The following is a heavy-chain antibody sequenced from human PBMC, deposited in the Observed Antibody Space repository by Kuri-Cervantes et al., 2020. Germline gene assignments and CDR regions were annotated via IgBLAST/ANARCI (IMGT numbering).Heavy chain of an antibody. D-gene: IGHD1-26*01. V-gene: IGHV3-53*01. CDR3: VRDFEVGPISEAIDV. Sequence: GESLKISCAVSGFIVRTNYMSWVRQAPGKGLEWVSVIYSGGSTVYADSVKGRFTISRDTSRNMVYLEMNSLRADDTAIYYCVRDFEVGPISEAIDVWGQGTMVTVSS. CDR1: GFIVRTNY. CDR2: IYSGGST. J-gene: IGHJ3*01.